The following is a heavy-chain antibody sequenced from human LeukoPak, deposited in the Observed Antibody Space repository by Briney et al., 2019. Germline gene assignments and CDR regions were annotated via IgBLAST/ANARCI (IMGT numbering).Heavy chain of an antibody. Sequence: PGGSLRLSCAASGFTFSSYAMSWVRQAAGKGLEWVSAISGSGGSTYYADSVKGRFTISRDNSKNTLYLQMNSLRAEDTAVYYCAKDTSMVRGVISYYFDYWGQGTLVTVSS. J-gene: IGHJ4*02. V-gene: IGHV3-23*01. CDR2: ISGSGGST. CDR1: GFTFSSYA. CDR3: AKDTSMVRGVISYYFDY. D-gene: IGHD3-10*01.